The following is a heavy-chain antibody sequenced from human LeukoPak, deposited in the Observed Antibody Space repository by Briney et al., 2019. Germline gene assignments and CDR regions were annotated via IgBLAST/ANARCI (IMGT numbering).Heavy chain of an antibody. J-gene: IGHJ4*02. CDR2: IYSAGDS. D-gene: IGHD2-8*02. CDR3: ASHYCSAGSCYFDG. V-gene: IGHV3-53*01. Sequence: GGSRRLSCVVSGFSISYNYMSWVRQAPGKGLEWVSLIYSAGDSYYADSVKGRFIISKDNSKNTVYLQMNRLRPEDTAVYYCASHYCSAGSCYFDGWGQGTLVAVS. CDR1: GFSISYNY.